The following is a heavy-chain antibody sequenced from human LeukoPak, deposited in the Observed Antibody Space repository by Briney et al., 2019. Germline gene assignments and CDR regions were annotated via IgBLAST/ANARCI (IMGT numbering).Heavy chain of an antibody. V-gene: IGHV3-74*01. CDR1: GFIFSNYW. D-gene: IGHD5-18*01. J-gene: IGHJ2*01. Sequence: PGGSLRLSCAASGFIFSNYWVHWVLQAAGKGPVWVSHINTDGSGTNYADSVEGRFTISRDNAKNTLYLQMDSLRAEDTAVFYCAKDSSTYGYRYFDLWGRGTRVIVSS. CDR2: INTDGSGT. CDR3: AKDSSTYGYRYFDL.